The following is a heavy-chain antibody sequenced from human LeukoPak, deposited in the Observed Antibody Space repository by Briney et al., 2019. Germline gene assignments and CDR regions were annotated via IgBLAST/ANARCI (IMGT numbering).Heavy chain of an antibody. V-gene: IGHV4-34*01. J-gene: IGHJ4*02. CDR2: INHSGSS. D-gene: IGHD3-22*01. CDR1: GVSLTDDY. Sequence: SETLSLTCAVSGVSLTDDYWSWIRQPPGQGLEWIGDINHSGSSNYKPSLKSRVTLSLDRSKNQFYSNLSSVTAADSAVYYCARGGISESRRYYSSSHFYFDYWGQGALVTVSS. CDR3: ARGGISESRRYYSSSHFYFDY.